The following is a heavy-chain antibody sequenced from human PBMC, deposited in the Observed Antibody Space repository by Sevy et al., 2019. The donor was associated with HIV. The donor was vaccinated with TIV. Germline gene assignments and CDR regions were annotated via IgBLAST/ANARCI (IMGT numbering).Heavy chain of an antibody. D-gene: IGHD2-21*01. J-gene: IGHJ4*02. V-gene: IGHV1-69*13. CDR3: ARDRPCGGDCYFLDS. Sequence: ASVKVSCKASGGTFNSYGINWVRQAPGQGLQWMGGILPLSGLVNYAQNLKGRVAITADESTRTVYMELSSLRFEDTAVYYCARDRPCGGDCYFLDSWGRGALVTASS. CDR1: GGTFNSYG. CDR2: ILPLSGLV.